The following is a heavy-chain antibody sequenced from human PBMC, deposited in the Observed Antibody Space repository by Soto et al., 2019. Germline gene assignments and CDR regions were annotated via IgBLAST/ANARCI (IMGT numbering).Heavy chain of an antibody. V-gene: IGHV3-30*18. D-gene: IGHD2-15*01. CDR3: AKDIGYCSGGSCGRLDY. CDR1: GFTFSSYG. CDR2: ISYDGSNK. J-gene: IGHJ4*02. Sequence: QVQLVESGGGVVQPGRSLRLSCAASGFTFSSYGMHWVRQAPGKGLEWVAVISYDGSNKYYADSVKGRFTISRDNSKNTLYLQMNSLRAEDTAVYYCAKDIGYCSGGSCGRLDYWGQGTLVTVSS.